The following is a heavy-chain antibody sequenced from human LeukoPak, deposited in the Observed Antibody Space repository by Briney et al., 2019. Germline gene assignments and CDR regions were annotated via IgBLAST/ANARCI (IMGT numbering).Heavy chain of an antibody. CDR1: GFTFSDYY. CDR2: ISSSGSTI. V-gene: IGHV3-11*04. Sequence: KTGGSLRLSCAASGFTFSDYYMSWIRQAPGKGLEWVSYISSSGSTIYYADSVKGRFTISRDNAKNSLYLQMNSLRAEDTAVYYCASSRSITMIGGPYGDAFDIWGQGTMVTVSS. D-gene: IGHD3-22*01. CDR3: ASSRSITMIGGPYGDAFDI. J-gene: IGHJ3*02.